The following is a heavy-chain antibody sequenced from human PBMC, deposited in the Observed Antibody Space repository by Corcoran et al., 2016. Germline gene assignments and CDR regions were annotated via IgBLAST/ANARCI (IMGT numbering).Heavy chain of an antibody. J-gene: IGHJ4*02. Sequence: QVQLQQWGAGLLKPSETLSLTCAVYGGSFSGYYWSWIRQPPGKGLEWIGEINHSGSTNYNPSLKSRVTISVDTSKNQFSLKLSSVTAADTAVYYWARGTIFGVPNPTRWGQGTLVTVSS. CDR1: GGSFSGYY. CDR3: ARGTIFGVPNPTR. D-gene: IGHD3-3*01. V-gene: IGHV4-34*01. CDR2: INHSGST.